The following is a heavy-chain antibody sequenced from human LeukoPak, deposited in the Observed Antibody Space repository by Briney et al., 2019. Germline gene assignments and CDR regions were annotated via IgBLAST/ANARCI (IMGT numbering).Heavy chain of an antibody. CDR1: GFTFSNAW. D-gene: IGHD3-9*01. V-gene: IGHV3-15*01. Sequence: GGSLRLSCAASGFTFSNAWMSWVRQAPGKGLEWVGPIKSKTDGGTTDYAAPVKGRFTISRDDSKNTLYLQMNSLKTEDTAVYYCTPTGDYYDILTGYFPIDYWGQGTLVTVSS. J-gene: IGHJ4*02. CDR3: TPTGDYYDILTGYFPIDY. CDR2: IKSKTDGGTT.